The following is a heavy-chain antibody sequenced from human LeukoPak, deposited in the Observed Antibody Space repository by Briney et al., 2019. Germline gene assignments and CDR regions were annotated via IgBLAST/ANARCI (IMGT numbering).Heavy chain of an antibody. CDR2: ISYDGSNK. D-gene: IGHD6-13*01. CDR3: ARGPYQWSSSWYDRFDP. J-gene: IGHJ5*02. CDR1: GFTLSSYA. V-gene: IGHV3-30-3*01. Sequence: GGSLRLSCAASGFTLSSYAMRWVRQAPGKGLEWVAVISYDGSNKYYADSVKGRFTISRDNSKNTLYLQMNSLRAEDTAVYYCARGPYQWSSSWYDRFDPWGQGTLVTVSS.